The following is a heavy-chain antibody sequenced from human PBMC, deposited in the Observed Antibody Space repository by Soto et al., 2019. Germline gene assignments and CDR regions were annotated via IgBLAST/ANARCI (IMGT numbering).Heavy chain of an antibody. Sequence: QVQLVQSGAEVKKPGSSVKVSCKASGGTFSSYTISWVRQAPGQGLEWMGRIIPILGIANYAQKFQGRVTXTADKSTSTAXXEXSXXRSEDTAVYYCARDKAIGYCSSTSCYAGGIWYFDLWGRGTLVTVSS. J-gene: IGHJ2*01. V-gene: IGHV1-69*08. CDR2: IIPILGIA. CDR1: GGTFSSYT. D-gene: IGHD2-2*01. CDR3: ARDKAIGYCSSTSCYAGGIWYFDL.